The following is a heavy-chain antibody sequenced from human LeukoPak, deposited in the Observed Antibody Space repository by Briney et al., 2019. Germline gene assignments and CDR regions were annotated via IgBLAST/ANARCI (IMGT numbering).Heavy chain of an antibody. Sequence: GGSLRLPCAASGLTFSDYHMGWIRQAPEKGLEWVSYISSSGSTIYYADSVKGRFTISRDNSKNTLYLQMGSLRAEDMAVYCCASERSGSYGYWGQGTLVTVSS. CDR3: ASERSGSYGY. CDR2: ISSSGSTI. J-gene: IGHJ4*02. D-gene: IGHD3-10*01. V-gene: IGHV3-11*04. CDR1: GLTFSDYH.